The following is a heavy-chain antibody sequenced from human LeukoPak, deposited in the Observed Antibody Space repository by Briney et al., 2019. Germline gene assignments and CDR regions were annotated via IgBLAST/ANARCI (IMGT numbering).Heavy chain of an antibody. CDR2: IYPGDSDI. CDR1: GYTFNTYW. J-gene: IGHJ4*02. Sequence: GESLKISCKGSGYTFNTYWIGWVRQMPGKGLEWMGIIYPGDSDIRYSPSFKGQVTISADKSINTAYLQWSSLRASDTAMYYCARLSISPFDYWGQGTLVTVSS. CDR3: ARLSISPFDY. D-gene: IGHD3-10*01. V-gene: IGHV5-51*01.